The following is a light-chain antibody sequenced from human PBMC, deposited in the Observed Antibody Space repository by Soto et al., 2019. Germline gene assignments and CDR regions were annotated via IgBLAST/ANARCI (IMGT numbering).Light chain of an antibody. J-gene: IGLJ1*01. Sequence: QSVLTQPPSMSGAPGQRVTISCTGSSSNIGAGYDVHWYQQLPGTAPKLLIYGNINRPSGVPDRFSGSKSGTSASLAITGLQAEDEADYYCQSYDSSLSSYVFGTGTKVT. CDR1: SSNIGAGYD. CDR3: QSYDSSLSSYV. CDR2: GNI. V-gene: IGLV1-40*01.